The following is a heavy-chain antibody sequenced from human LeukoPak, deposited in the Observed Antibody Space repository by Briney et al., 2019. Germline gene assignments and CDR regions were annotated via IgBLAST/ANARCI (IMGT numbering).Heavy chain of an antibody. V-gene: IGHV4-30-4*01. D-gene: IGHD5-18*01. CDR1: GGSVSSGDYY. CDR2: IYYSGST. J-gene: IGHJ5*02. CDR3: AREGIQLWVNWFDP. Sequence: PSQTLSLTCTVSGGSVSSGDYYWSWIRQPPGKGLEWIGYIYYSGSTYYNPSLKSRVTISVDTSKNQFSLKLSSVTAADTAVYYCAREGIQLWVNWFDPWGQGTLVTVSS.